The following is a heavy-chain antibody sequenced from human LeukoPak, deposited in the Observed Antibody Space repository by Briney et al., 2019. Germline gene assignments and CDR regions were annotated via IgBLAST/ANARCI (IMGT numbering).Heavy chain of an antibody. V-gene: IGHV3-48*04. CDR2: ISSSGSTI. J-gene: IGHJ4*02. CDR3: ARTPTTVVTPFYFDY. CDR1: GFTFSSYS. D-gene: IGHD4-23*01. Sequence: GGSLRLSCAASGFTFSSYSMNWVRQAPGKGLEWVSYISSSGSTIYYADSVKGRFTISRDNAKNSLYLQMNSLRAEDTAVYYCARTPTTVVTPFYFDYWGQGTLVTVSS.